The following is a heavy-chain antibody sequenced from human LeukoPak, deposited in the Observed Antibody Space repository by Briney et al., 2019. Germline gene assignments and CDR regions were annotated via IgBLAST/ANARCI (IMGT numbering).Heavy chain of an antibody. CDR2: IYYSGST. Sequence: SQTLSLTCTVSGGSISSGDYYWSWIRQPPGKGLEWIGYIYYSGSTYYNPSLKSRVTISVDTSKNQFSLKLSSVTAADTAVYYCAREMATINCLDYWGQGTLVTVSS. V-gene: IGHV4-30-4*01. CDR3: AREMATINCLDY. D-gene: IGHD5-24*01. J-gene: IGHJ4*02. CDR1: GGSISSGDYY.